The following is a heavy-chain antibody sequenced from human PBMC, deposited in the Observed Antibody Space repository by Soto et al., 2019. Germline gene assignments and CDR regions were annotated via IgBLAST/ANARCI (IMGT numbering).Heavy chain of an antibody. CDR3: AGGRADYDFWSGYSGY. CDR1: GFTFSSYS. V-gene: IGHV3-21*01. Sequence: GGSLRLSCAASGFTFSSYSMNWVRQAPGKGLEWVSSISSSSSYIYYADSVKGRFTISRDNAKNSLYLQMNSLRAEDTAVYYCAGGRADYDFWSGYSGYWGQGTLVTVSS. D-gene: IGHD3-3*01. J-gene: IGHJ4*02. CDR2: ISSSSSYI.